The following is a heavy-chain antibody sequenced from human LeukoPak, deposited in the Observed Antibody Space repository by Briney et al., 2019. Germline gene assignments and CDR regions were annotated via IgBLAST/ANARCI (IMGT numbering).Heavy chain of an antibody. J-gene: IGHJ3*02. Sequence: PGRSLRLSCGASGFTFSNYGMHWVRQPPGKGLEWVAVIWYDGSDEYYSDSVRGRFTISRDNSKHTLYLQMNSLRAEDTAVYYCARAGPWALDIWGQGTMVTVSS. CDR2: IWYDGSDE. V-gene: IGHV3-33*01. CDR1: GFTFSNYG. CDR3: ARAGPWALDI.